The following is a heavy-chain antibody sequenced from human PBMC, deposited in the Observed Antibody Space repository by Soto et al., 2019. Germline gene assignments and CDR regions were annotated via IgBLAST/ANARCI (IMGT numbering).Heavy chain of an antibody. V-gene: IGHV4-31*03. Sequence: SETLSLTCTVSGGSISSGGYYWSWIRQHPGKGLEWIGYINHSGSTNYNPSLKSRVTISVDTSKNQFSLKLSSVTAADTAVYYCARVPRYYDFWSGFYKDKGYFDYWGQGTLVTVSS. CDR1: GGSISSGGYY. CDR2: INHSGST. J-gene: IGHJ4*02. D-gene: IGHD3-3*01. CDR3: ARVPRYYDFWSGFYKDKGYFDY.